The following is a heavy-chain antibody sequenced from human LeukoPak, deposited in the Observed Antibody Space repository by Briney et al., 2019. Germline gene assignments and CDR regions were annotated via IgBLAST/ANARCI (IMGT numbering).Heavy chain of an antibody. J-gene: IGHJ4*02. CDR1: GFTFDDYA. D-gene: IGHD3-16*02. CDR3: AKGPHYDYVWGSYRYPMYYFDY. V-gene: IGHV3-9*01. CDR2: VSWNSGSI. Sequence: PGGSLRLSCAASGFTFDDYAMHWVRQAPGKGLEWVSGVSWNSGSIGYADSVKGRFTISRDNSKNTLYLQMNSLRAEDTAVYYCAKGPHYDYVWGSYRYPMYYFDYWGQGTLVTVSS.